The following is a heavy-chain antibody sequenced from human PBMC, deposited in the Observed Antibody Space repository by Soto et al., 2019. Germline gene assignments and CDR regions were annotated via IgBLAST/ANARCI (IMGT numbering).Heavy chain of an antibody. CDR2: ISYDGSNK. CDR3: ALIAAAGPFDC. D-gene: IGHD6-13*01. CDR1: GFTFSSYG. Sequence: PGGSLRLSCAASGFTFSSYGMHWVRQAPGKGLEWVAVISYDGSNKYYADSVKGRFTISRDNSKNTLYLQMNSLRAEDTAVYYCALIAAAGPFDCWGQGTLVTVSS. V-gene: IGHV3-30*03. J-gene: IGHJ4*02.